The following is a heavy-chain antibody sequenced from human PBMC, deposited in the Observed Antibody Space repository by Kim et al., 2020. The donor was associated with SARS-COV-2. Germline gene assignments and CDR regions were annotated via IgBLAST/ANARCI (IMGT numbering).Heavy chain of an antibody. Sequence: TKYVQKFQDRVTMTTDSSTSTAYMELRSLKFDDTAVYYCVRGNGGEVNDYWGQGTLVTVSS. CDR2: T. D-gene: IGHD3-16*01. V-gene: IGHV1-18*01. J-gene: IGHJ4*02. CDR3: VRGNGGEVNDY.